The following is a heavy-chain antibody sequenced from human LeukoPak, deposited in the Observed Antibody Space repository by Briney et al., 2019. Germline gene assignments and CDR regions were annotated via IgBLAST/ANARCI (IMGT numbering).Heavy chain of an antibody. J-gene: IGHJ5*02. CDR1: GYSFTSYW. V-gene: IGHV5-51*01. CDR3: ARRGGMRDSTNWFDP. Sequence: GESLKISCQGSGYSFTSYWIGWVRQMPGKGLEWMGIIYPGDSDTRYSPSFQGQVTISVDKSISTAYLQWSSLKASDTAIYYCARRGGMRDSTNWFDPWGQGTLVTVSS. D-gene: IGHD2-8*01. CDR2: IYPGDSDT.